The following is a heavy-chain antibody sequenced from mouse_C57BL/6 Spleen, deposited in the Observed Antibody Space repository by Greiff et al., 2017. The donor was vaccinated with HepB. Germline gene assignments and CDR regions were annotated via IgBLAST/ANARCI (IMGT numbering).Heavy chain of an antibody. J-gene: IGHJ2*01. CDR3: ARRVDY. CDR2: INPYNGGT. CDR1: GYTLTDYY. Sequence: EVQLQQSGPVLVKPGASVKMSCKASGYTLTDYYMNWVKQSHGKSLEWSGVINPYNGGTSSNQKFKGKSTLTVDKSSSTAYMELNSLTSEDSAVYYWARRVDYWGQGTTLTVSS. V-gene: IGHV1-19*01.